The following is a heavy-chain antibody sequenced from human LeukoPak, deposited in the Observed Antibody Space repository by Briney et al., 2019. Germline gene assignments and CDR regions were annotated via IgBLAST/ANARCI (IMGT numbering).Heavy chain of an antibody. J-gene: IGHJ4*02. CDR1: GFTVSSNY. CDR2: IYSGGST. V-gene: IGHV3-53*01. D-gene: IGHD6-19*01. Sequence: GGSPRLSCAASGFTVSSNYMSWVRQAPGKGLEWVSVIYSGGSTYYADSVKGRFTISRDNSKNTLYLQMNSLRAEDTAVYYCAKVAPYSSGWYTPDYWGQGTLVTVSS. CDR3: AKVAPYSSGWYTPDY.